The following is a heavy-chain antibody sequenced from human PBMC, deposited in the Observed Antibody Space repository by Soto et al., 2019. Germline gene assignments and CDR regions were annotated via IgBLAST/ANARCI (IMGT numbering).Heavy chain of an antibody. CDR2: INPSGGST. V-gene: IGHV1-46*01. D-gene: IGHD3-9*01. Sequence: ASVKVSCNASGYRFPRDYINWVRQAPGQGREWMGIINPSGGSTSYAQKFQGRVTMTRDTSTSTVYMELSSLRSEDTAVYYCAREGNILTGYGFWFDPWG. J-gene: IGHJ5*02. CDR1: GYRFPRDY. CDR3: AREGNILTGYGFWFDP.